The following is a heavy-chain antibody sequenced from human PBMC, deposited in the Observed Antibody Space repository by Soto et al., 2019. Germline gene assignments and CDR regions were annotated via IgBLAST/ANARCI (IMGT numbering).Heavy chain of an antibody. J-gene: IGHJ4*02. CDR2: ISINGGST. V-gene: IGHV3-64D*06. CDR3: VKGEFYYGSSALYPFDS. CDR1: GFTFSSYA. D-gene: IGHD3-22*01. Sequence: PGGPLRLSCSASGFTFSSYAMHWVRQNPGKGLEYVSSISINGGSTHYADSVKGRFTISRDNSRNTQYLQMSSLRADDTAVYYCVKGEFYYGSSALYPFDSWSQGTLVNVSS.